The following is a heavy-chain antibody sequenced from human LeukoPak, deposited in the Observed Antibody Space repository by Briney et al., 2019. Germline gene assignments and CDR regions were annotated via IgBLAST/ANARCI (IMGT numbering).Heavy chain of an antibody. J-gene: IGHJ2*01. CDR1: GGSITTSSYY. D-gene: IGHD2/OR15-2a*01. CDR3: ARAFRARYFDL. CDR2: IYYSGST. Sequence: SETLSLTCTVSGGSITTSSYYWGWIRQPPGKGLEWIGIIYYSGSTYYNPSLKGRVTISLDTPKNQFSLKLSSVTAADPAVYYCARAFRARYFDLWGRGTLVTVSS. V-gene: IGHV4-39*01.